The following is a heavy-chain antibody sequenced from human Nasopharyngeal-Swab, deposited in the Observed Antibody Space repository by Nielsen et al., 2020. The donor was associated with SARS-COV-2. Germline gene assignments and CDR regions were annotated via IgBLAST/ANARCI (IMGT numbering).Heavy chain of an antibody. CDR1: GFTFNNNA. J-gene: IGHJ4*02. Sequence: GESLKISCLASGFTFNNNAMTWVRQAPGKGLEWVSTVSGSGKITYYADSVKGRFTISRDNSKNTLFLQMSSLRDEDTAVYYCAKGGSLNGSWDWGQGTLVTVSS. CDR2: VSGSGKIT. D-gene: IGHD6-13*01. CDR3: AKGGSLNGSWD. V-gene: IGHV3-23*01.